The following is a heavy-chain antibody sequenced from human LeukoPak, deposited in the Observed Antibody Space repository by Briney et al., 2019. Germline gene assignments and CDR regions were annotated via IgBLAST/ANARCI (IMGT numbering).Heavy chain of an antibody. CDR3: ARSAGGAFDI. Sequence: SVKVSCKASGYTFTSYDINWVRQAPGQGLEWMGRIIPILGIANYAQKFQGRVTITADKSTSTAYMELSSLRSEDTAVYYCARSAGGAFDIWGQGTMVTVSS. CDR1: GYTFTSYD. J-gene: IGHJ3*02. D-gene: IGHD6-19*01. V-gene: IGHV1-69*04. CDR2: IIPILGIA.